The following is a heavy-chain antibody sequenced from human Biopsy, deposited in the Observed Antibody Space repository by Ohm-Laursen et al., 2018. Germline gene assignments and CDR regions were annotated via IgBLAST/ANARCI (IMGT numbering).Heavy chain of an antibody. D-gene: IGHD2-2*01. CDR1: GYTFTAFS. CDR3: ARGRRHCSGTCSRWYFDL. CDR2: INPKSGDT. Sequence: VSSVKVSCKPSGYTFTAFSVHWLRQAPGQGLEWMGWINPKSGDTDYPQNFQGRVSMTRDTSISTAYMDLSRLRSDDTAVHYCARGRRHCSGTCSRWYFDLWGRGTLVTVSS. V-gene: IGHV1-2*02. J-gene: IGHJ2*01.